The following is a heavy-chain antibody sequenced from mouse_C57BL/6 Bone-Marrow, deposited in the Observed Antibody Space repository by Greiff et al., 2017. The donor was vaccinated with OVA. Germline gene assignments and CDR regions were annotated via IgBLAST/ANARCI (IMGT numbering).Heavy chain of an antibody. J-gene: IGHJ1*03. D-gene: IGHD1-1*01. V-gene: IGHV14-4*01. CDR2: IDPENGDT. CDR3: TTPGSSHWYFDV. Sequence: VHVKQSGAELVRPGASVTLSCTASGFNIKDDYMHWVKQRPEQGLEWIGWIDPENGDTEYASKFQGKATITADTSSNTAYLQLSSLTSEDTAVYYCTTPGSSHWYFDVWGTGTTVTVSS. CDR1: GFNIKDDY.